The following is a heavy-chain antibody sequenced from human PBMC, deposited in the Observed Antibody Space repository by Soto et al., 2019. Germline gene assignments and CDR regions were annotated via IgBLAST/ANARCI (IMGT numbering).Heavy chain of an antibody. Sequence: ASVKVSCKASGYTFSGFYMHWVRQAPGQGLEWMGWINPNSGGTKSAETFQGRVTMTRDTSISTAYMELSRLTSDDTAVYYCASAAVTGTAGLDFWGQGTQVTVSS. V-gene: IGHV1-2*02. D-gene: IGHD6-19*01. J-gene: IGHJ4*02. CDR1: GYTFSGFY. CDR3: ASAAVTGTAGLDF. CDR2: INPNSGGT.